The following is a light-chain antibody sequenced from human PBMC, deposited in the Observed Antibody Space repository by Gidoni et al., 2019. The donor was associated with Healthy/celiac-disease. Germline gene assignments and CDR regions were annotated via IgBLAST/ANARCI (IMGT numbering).Light chain of an antibody. V-gene: IGKV3-11*01. CDR1: QSVSSY. CDR2: DAS. Sequence: EIVLTQSPATLSLSPGERATLSCRASQSVSSYLACYQQKPGQAPRLLIYDASNRATGIPARFSGSGSGTDFTRTISSLEPEDFAVYYCQQRSNWPPALTFXGXTKVEIK. CDR3: QQRSNWPPALT. J-gene: IGKJ4*01.